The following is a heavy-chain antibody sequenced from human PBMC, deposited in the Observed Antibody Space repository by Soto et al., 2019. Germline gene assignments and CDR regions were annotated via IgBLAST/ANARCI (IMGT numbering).Heavy chain of an antibody. V-gene: IGHV3-30*18. CDR1: GFTFSSYG. CDR3: AKDHGGRLLWLGELIYYFDY. CDR2: ISYDGSNK. D-gene: IGHD3-10*01. Sequence: PGGSLRLSCAASGFTFSSYGMHWVRQAPGKGLEWVAVISYDGSNKYYADSVKGRFTISRDNSKNTLYLQMNSLRAEDTAVYYCAKDHGGRLLWLGELIYYFDYWGQGTLVTVSS. J-gene: IGHJ4*02.